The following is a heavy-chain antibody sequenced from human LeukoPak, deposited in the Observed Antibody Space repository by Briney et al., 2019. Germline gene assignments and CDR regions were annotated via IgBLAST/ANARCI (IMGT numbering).Heavy chain of an antibody. CDR3: ARQHCSGGDCYFFD. CDR1: GFTFSSFA. CDR2: ISYDGSSK. Sequence: GGSLRLSCAASGFTFSSFAMHWVRQAPGKGLEWVALISYDGSSKYYADSVKGRLTISRDNSKNTLFLQMNSLRAEDTAVYYCARQHCSGGDCYFFDWGQGTLVTVSS. J-gene: IGHJ4*02. D-gene: IGHD2-15*01. V-gene: IGHV3-30-3*01.